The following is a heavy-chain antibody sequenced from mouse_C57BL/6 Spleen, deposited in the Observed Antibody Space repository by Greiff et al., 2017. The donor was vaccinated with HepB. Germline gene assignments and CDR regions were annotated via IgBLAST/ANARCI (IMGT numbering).Heavy chain of an antibody. V-gene: IGHV1-81*01. D-gene: IGHD1-1*01. CDR3: ARSLTTVVAEDWFAY. Sequence: VQLQQSGAELARPGASVKLSCKASGYTFTSYGISWVKQRTGQGLEWIGEIYPRSGNTYYNEKFKGKATLTADKSSSTAYMELRSLTSEDSAVYFCARSLTTVVAEDWFAYWGQGTLVTVSA. CDR2: IYPRSGNT. CDR1: GYTFTSYG. J-gene: IGHJ3*01.